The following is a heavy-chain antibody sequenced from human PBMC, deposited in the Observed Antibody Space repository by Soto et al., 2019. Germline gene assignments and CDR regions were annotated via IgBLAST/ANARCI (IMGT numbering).Heavy chain of an antibody. D-gene: IGHD2-15*01. CDR2: ISSDGSRI. Sequence: QVQLVESGGGVVQPGRSLRLSCAASGFTFSSYAMHWVRQAPGKGLEWVAVISSDGSRIYYADSVKGRYTIYRDNSKNTLYLQMNSLRPEDTAVYYCAKADSTLMGFDYWGQGTLVTVSS. CDR3: AKADSTLMGFDY. V-gene: IGHV3-30*18. CDR1: GFTFSSYA. J-gene: IGHJ4*02.